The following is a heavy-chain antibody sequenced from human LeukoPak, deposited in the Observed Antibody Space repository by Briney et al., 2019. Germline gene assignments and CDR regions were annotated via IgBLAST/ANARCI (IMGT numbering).Heavy chain of an antibody. CDR1: DYSISSAYY. V-gene: IGHV4-38-2*02. D-gene: IGHD2-21*02. J-gene: IGHJ4*02. Sequence: SETLSLTCAVSDYSISSAYYWGWIRQPPGKGLEWIGSIYHSGSTDYNPSLKSRVTISVDTSKNQFSLKLRSVTAADTAVYYCARDRAYCGGDCYFDFWGQGTLVTVSS. CDR3: ARDRAYCGGDCYFDF. CDR2: IYHSGST.